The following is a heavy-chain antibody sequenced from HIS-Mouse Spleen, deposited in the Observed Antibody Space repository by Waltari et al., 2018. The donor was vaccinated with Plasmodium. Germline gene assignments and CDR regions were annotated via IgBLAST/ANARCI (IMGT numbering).Heavy chain of an antibody. CDR1: GFTFSSYG. CDR3: AKDHPGGQYSSGWYLLQH. D-gene: IGHD6-19*01. Sequence: QVQLVESGGGVVQPGRSLRLSCAASGFTFSSYGMHWVRQAPGKGLEWVAVISFDGSNKNYADSVNGRFTISRENSKNALYLQINRLRAEDTAVYYCAKDHPGGQYSSGWYLLQHWGQGTLVTVSS. V-gene: IGHV3-30*18. CDR2: ISFDGSNK. J-gene: IGHJ1*01.